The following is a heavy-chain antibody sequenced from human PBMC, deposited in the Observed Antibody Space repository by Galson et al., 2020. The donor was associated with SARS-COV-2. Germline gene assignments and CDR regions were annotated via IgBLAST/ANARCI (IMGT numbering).Heavy chain of an antibody. V-gene: IGHV3-74*01. J-gene: IGHJ6*02. CDR2: INSDGSST. CDR3: ARGTLYYDILTGYYPPGSNYYYGMDV. D-gene: IGHD3-9*01. CDR1: GFTFSSYW. Sequence: GESLKISCAASGFTFSSYWMHWLRQAPGKGLVWVSRINSDGSSTSYADSVKGRFTISRDNAKNTLYLQMNSLRAEDTAVYYCARGTLYYDILTGYYPPGSNYYYGMDVWGQGTTVTVSS.